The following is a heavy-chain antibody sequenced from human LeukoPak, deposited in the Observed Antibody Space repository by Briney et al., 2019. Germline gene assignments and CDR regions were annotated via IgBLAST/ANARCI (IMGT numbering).Heavy chain of an antibody. CDR3: VRDKYRFDY. D-gene: IGHD3-16*02. V-gene: IGHV3-30*03. CDR1: RFTPSTYV. J-gene: IGHJ4*02. CDR2: ISDGGSNQ. Sequence: PRRSLRLSCAPSRFTPSTYVMHWVPQAPGKGLEWVAVISDGGSNQYYADSVKGRFTISRDNSKNTLYLQMNSLRPEDTAVYYCVRDKYRFDYWGQGTLVTVSS.